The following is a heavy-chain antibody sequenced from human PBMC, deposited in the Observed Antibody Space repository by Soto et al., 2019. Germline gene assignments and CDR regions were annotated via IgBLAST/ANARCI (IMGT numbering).Heavy chain of an antibody. CDR1: GFTLSGSS. J-gene: IGHJ6*01. CDR3: TCHCTDDRIRK. CDR2: IRSKANSYAT. D-gene: IGHD2-15*01. V-gene: IGHV3-73*01. Sequence: GSLRLSCEASGFTLSGSSMHWVRQASGKGLEWVGRIRSKANSYATAYAASVKGRFSISRDESKNTAYLQMNSLKTEDTAVYYCTCHCTDDRIRKWGREPKVTV.